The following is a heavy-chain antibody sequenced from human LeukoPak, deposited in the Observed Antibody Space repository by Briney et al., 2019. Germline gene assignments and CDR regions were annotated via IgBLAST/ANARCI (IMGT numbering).Heavy chain of an antibody. CDR1: GGSISSSSYY. V-gene: IGHV4-39*07. CDR3: ARADSLAAAGMGY. CDR2: IYYSGST. J-gene: IGHJ4*02. D-gene: IGHD6-13*01. Sequence: SETLSLTCTVSGGSISSSSYYWGWIHQPPGKGLEWIGSIYYSGSTYYNPSLKSRVTISVDTSKNQFSLKLSSVTAADTAVYYCARADSLAAAGMGYWGQGTLVTVSS.